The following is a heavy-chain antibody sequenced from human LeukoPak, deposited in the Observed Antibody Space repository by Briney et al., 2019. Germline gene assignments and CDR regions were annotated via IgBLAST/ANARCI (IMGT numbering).Heavy chain of an antibody. D-gene: IGHD1-26*01. CDR3: ARSFSEKFYFES. CDR2: IYASGKT. V-gene: IGHV4-61*02. J-gene: IGHJ4*02. CDR1: GDSISRGRYY. Sequence: SQTLSLTCTVSGDSISRGRYYWSWVRQPAGKELEWIGRIYASGKTYYNPYTPSLKSRVAMSLDTSKNQVSLYLTSVTAADTAMYFCARSFSEKFYFESWGQGTLVTVSS.